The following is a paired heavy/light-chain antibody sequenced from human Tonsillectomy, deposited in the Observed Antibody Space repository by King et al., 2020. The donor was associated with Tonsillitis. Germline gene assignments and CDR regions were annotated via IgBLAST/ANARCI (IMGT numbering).Heavy chain of an antibody. D-gene: IGHD6-13*01. CDR2: INTGNGNT. V-gene: IGHV1-3*04. CDR3: AGVVYSSTWLFNY. Sequence: QVQLVQSGAEVRKPGASVKVSCKASGHTFTSYALHWVRQAPGQTLEWVGWINTGNGNTRYLQKFQGRVTITRDTSASTAYMELSSLRFEDTAVYYCAGVVYSSTWLFNYWGQGTLVTVSS. CDR1: GHTFTSYA. J-gene: IGHJ4*02.
Light chain of an antibody. Sequence: EIVLTQSPGTLSLSPGERATLSCRASQSVGNNYLAWYQQKFGQAPRLLIYGASSRATGIPDRFSGSGSETDFTLTISRLEPEDFAVYYCQQYGSSPGTFGQGTKVEIK. CDR2: GAS. J-gene: IGKJ1*01. CDR3: QQYGSSPGT. CDR1: QSVGNNY. V-gene: IGKV3-20*01.